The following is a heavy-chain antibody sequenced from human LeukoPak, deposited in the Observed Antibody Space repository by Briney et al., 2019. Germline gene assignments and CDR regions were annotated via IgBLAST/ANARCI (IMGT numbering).Heavy chain of an antibody. Sequence: GGSLRLSCAASGFTFGDYAMSWVRQAPGKGLEWVSAISGSGVSTYYADSAQGRFIISRNNSKTTVYLQMSSLRSDDTAVYYCARLKGGYWGQGTLVTVSS. V-gene: IGHV3-23*01. D-gene: IGHD2-8*01. J-gene: IGHJ4*02. CDR1: GFTFGDYA. CDR2: ISGSGVST. CDR3: ARLKGGY.